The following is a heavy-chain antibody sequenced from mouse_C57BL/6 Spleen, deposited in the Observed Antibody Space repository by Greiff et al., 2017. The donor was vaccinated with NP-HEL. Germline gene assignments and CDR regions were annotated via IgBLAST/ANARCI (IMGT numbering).Heavy chain of an antibody. D-gene: IGHD2-4*01. Sequence: VQLQQSGPELVKPGASVKISCKASGYTFTDYYMNWVKQSHGKSLEWIGDINPNNGGTSYNQKFKGKATLTVDKSSSTAYMELRSLTSEDSAVYYCAREGYDYDGPFAYWGQGTLVTVSA. V-gene: IGHV1-26*01. CDR2: INPNNGGT. CDR3: AREGYDYDGPFAY. J-gene: IGHJ3*01. CDR1: GYTFTDYY.